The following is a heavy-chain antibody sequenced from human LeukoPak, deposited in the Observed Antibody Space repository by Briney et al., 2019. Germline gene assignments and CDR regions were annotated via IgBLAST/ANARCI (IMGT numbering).Heavy chain of an antibody. CDR3: ARRSESGYSFDN. CDR1: GGSISSYY. D-gene: IGHD5-12*01. Sequence: PSETLSLTCTVSGGSISSYYWSWIRKPPGGGLEYIGFIYYSGSTKYNPFLKSRVTISVDTSKNQFYLKLNSVTAADTAVYYCARRSESGYSFDNWGQGTLVTVSS. CDR2: IYYSGST. J-gene: IGHJ4*02. V-gene: IGHV4-59*01.